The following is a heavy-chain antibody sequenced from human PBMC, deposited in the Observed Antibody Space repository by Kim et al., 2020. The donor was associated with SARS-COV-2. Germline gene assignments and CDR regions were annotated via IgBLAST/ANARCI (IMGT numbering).Heavy chain of an antibody. CDR1: GYSFSSYW. CDR3: ARRGFYDSSGHFGY. Sequence: GESLKISCKGSGYSFSSYWIGWVRQMPGKGLEWMGLIYPGDSDTRYSPSFQGQVTISVDKSITTAYLQWSSLKASDTAIYYCARRGFYDSSGHFGYWGQGTPVTVSP. V-gene: IGHV5-51*01. D-gene: IGHD3-22*01. J-gene: IGHJ4*02. CDR2: IYPGDSDT.